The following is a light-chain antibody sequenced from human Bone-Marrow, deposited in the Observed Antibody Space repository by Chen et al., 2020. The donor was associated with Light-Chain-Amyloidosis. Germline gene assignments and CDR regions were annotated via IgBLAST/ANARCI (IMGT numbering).Light chain of an antibody. J-gene: IGLJ2*01. CDR3: QSADSSGTDEVI. CDR1: VLPTKY. Sequence: SYALTQPPSLSVSPGQTARITCSGDVLPTKYAYWYQQKPGQAPVLVRHRDTERPSGISERFSGSSSGTTATLTISGVQAEEEADYHCQSADSSGTDEVIFGGGTKLTVL. CDR2: RDT. V-gene: IGLV3-25*02.